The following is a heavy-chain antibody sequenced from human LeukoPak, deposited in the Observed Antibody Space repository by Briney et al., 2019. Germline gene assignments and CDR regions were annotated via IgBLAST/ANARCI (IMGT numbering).Heavy chain of an antibody. J-gene: IGHJ3*02. V-gene: IGHV1-8*01. CDR3: ARDRELPDAFDI. Sequence: ASVKVSCKASGYTFTSYDINWVRQATGQGLEWMGWMNPNSGNTGYAQKFQGRVTMTRNTSISTAYMELSSLRSEDTAVYYCARDRELPDAFDIWGQGTMVTVSS. D-gene: IGHD1-7*01. CDR1: GYTFTSYD. CDR2: MNPNSGNT.